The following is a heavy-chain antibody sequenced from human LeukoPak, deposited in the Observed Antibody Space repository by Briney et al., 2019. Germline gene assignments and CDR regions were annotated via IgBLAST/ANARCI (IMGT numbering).Heavy chain of an antibody. D-gene: IGHD3-10*01. CDR2: INSDGSST. J-gene: IGHJ4*02. CDR3: ARIPVADEIYGSGSYYPRYYFDY. CDR1: GFTFSSYW. Sequence: GGSLRLSCAASGFTFSSYWMHWVRQAPGKGLVWVSRINSDGSSTSYADSVKGRFTISRDNAKNTLYLQMNSLRAEDTAVYYCARIPVADEIYGSGSYYPRYYFDYWGQGTLVTVSS. V-gene: IGHV3-74*01.